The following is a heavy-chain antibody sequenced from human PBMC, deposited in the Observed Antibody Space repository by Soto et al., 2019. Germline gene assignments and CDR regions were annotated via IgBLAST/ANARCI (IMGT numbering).Heavy chain of an antibody. CDR3: AKTTLLRYFDWAKHYYYFDY. CDR1: GFTFSSYA. Sequence: EVQLLESGGGLVQPGGSLRLSCAASGFTFSSYAMSWVHQAPGKGLEWVSAISGSGGSTYYADSVKGRFTISRDNSKNTLYLQMNSLRAEDTAVYYCAKTTLLRYFDWAKHYYYFDYWGQGTLVTVSS. V-gene: IGHV3-23*01. D-gene: IGHD3-9*01. CDR2: ISGSGGST. J-gene: IGHJ4*02.